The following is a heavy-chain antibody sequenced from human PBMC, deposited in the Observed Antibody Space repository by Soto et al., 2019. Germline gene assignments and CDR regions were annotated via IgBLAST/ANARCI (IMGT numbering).Heavy chain of an antibody. CDR2: IIPVFGTA. D-gene: IGHD2-21*02. CDR3: VRNCGKGPYCAGDCDLSLDY. CDR1: GGTFSSYA. V-gene: IGHV1-69*05. Sequence: GASVKVSCKASGGTFSSYAISWVRQAPGQGLEWMEGIIPVFGTANYAQKFQGGLTMTRDTSTSTVDMELINLRSYDTAVYYCVRNCGKGPYCAGDCDLSLDYWGQRTLVTVSS. J-gene: IGHJ4*02.